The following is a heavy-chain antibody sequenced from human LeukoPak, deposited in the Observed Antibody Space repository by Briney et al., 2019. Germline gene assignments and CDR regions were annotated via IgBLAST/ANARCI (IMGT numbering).Heavy chain of an antibody. CDR1: GFTFSDYY. V-gene: IGHV3-11*01. CDR2: ISSSGSTI. D-gene: IGHD2-2*01. J-gene: IGHJ3*02. Sequence: GGSLRLSCAASGFTFSDYYMSWIRQAPGKGLEWVSYISSSGSTIYYADSVKGRFTISRDNAKNSLYLQMNSLRAEDTAVYYCATVTCSSNSCYSPLTQDASDIWGQGTLVTVSS. CDR3: ATVTCSSNSCYSPLTQDASDI.